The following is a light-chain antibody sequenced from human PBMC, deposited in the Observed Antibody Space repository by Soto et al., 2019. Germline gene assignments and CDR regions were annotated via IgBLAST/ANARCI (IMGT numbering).Light chain of an antibody. CDR1: ISHVGGYKY. CDR2: EVS. Sequence: QCSLNQPGSVCGSPGRPNPMSCPGTISHVGGYKYVSWNRQQPGKAPRLMIDEVSSRHSGVSKRVSGSKSVNTASLTISVLQAEDEGDYYRSSYTDAETQVCGAGSKGTVL. V-gene: IGLV2-14*01. J-gene: IGLJ1*01. CDR3: SSYTDAETQV.